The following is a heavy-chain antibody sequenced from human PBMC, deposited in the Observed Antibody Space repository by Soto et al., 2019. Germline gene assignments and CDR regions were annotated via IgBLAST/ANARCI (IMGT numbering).Heavy chain of an antibody. CDR1: GGSISSHY. Sequence: SETLSLTCTVSGGSISSHYWSWIRQPPGKGLEWIAYMYYTGSTTYNPSLKSRVTMSLDTSKNQFSLRPSSVTAADTAVYYCARDGPLERGNAFDIWGQGTLVTVSS. CDR2: MYYTGST. V-gene: IGHV4-59*11. J-gene: IGHJ3*02. D-gene: IGHD1-1*01. CDR3: ARDGPLERGNAFDI.